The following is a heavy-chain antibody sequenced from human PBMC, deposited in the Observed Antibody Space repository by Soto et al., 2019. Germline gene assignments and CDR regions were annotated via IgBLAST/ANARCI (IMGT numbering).Heavy chain of an antibody. V-gene: IGHV4-30-4*01. J-gene: IGHJ6*02. Sequence: PSETRSLTCTVSGGSISSGDYYWSWIRQPPGKGLEWIGYIYYSGSTYYNPSLKSRVTISVDTSKNQFSLKLSSVTAADTAVYYCARSRVVQGYYYGMDVWGQGTTVTVSS. D-gene: IGHD1-1*01. CDR2: IYYSGST. CDR3: ARSRVVQGYYYGMDV. CDR1: GGSISSGDYY.